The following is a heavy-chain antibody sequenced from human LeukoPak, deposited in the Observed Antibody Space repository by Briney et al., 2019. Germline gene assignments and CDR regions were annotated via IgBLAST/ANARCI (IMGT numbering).Heavy chain of an antibody. Sequence: GGSLRLSCAASGFTVSSNYMSWVRQAPGRGLEWVSVVYSGGSTYYADSVKGRFTISRDNSKNTLYLHMSSLRAEDTAVYYCARAEAHSSGWYIDYWGQGTLVTVSS. CDR3: ARAEAHSSGWYIDY. CDR1: GFTVSSNY. V-gene: IGHV3-53*01. D-gene: IGHD6-19*01. J-gene: IGHJ4*02. CDR2: VYSGGST.